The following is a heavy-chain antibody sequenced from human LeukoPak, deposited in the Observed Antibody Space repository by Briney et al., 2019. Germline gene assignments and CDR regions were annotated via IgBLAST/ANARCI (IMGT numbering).Heavy chain of an antibody. CDR2: VYTTGST. D-gene: IGHD1-7*01. V-gene: IGHV4-4*07. J-gene: IGHJ3*02. CDR1: GGSISNYW. Sequence: SETLSLTCTVSGGSISNYWWSWIRRPAGRGLEWIGRVYTTGSTNFNPSLKSRVAMSVDTSKNQISLQLSSVTAADTGLYYCVRANPPDTSNLHYGALDIWGQGTTVTVSS. CDR3: VRANPPDTSNLHYGALDI.